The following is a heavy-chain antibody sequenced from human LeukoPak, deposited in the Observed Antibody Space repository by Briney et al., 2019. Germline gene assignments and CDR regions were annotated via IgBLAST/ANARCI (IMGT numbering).Heavy chain of an antibody. CDR3: AKVRYFDWFDFDY. D-gene: IGHD3-9*01. J-gene: IGHJ4*02. CDR2: ISTRGGST. V-gene: IGHV3-23*01. Sequence: PGGSLRLSCAASGFTFNSYVMSWVRQTPGKGLEWVSYISTRGGSTYYADSVKGRFTISRDNSKNTLYLQMNSLRAEDTAVYYCAKVRYFDWFDFDYWGQGTLVTVSS. CDR1: GFTFNSYV.